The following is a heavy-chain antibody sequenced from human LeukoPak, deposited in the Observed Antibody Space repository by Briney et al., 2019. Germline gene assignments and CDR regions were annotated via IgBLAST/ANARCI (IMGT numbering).Heavy chain of an antibody. J-gene: IGHJ5*02. V-gene: IGHV1-2*02. CDR2: INPNSVGA. CDR1: GYTFTGYY. Sequence: ASVKVSCKASGYTFTGYYMHWVRQAPGQGLEWMGWINPNSVGANYAKKFQGRVTMTRDTSISTAYMELSRLRSDDTAVYYCARGNSSSWGRFDPWGQGTLVTVSS. CDR3: ARGNSSSWGRFDP. D-gene: IGHD6-13*01.